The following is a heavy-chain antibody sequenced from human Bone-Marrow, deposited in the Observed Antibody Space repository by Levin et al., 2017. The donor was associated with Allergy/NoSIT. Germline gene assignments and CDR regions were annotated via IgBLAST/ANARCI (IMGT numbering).Heavy chain of an antibody. CDR2: IYPGDSDT. CDR1: GYSFTSYW. D-gene: IGHD6-19*01. V-gene: IGHV5-51*03. Sequence: PGASVKVSCKGSGYSFTSYWIGWVRQMPGKGLEWMGIIYPGDSDTRYSPSFRGQVTISADKSISTAYLQWSSLKASDTAIYYCVRRLAVSGTTPFAYWGQGTLVTVSS. CDR3: VRRLAVSGTTPFAY. J-gene: IGHJ4*02.